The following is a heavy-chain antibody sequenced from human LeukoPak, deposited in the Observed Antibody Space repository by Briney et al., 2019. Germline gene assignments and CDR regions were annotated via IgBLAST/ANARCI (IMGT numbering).Heavy chain of an antibody. J-gene: IGHJ4*02. CDR3: AKDMGNCGGDCYSANDY. CDR2: ISGSGGST. D-gene: IGHD2-21*02. Sequence: GGSLRLSCAASGFTFSSYAMSWVRQAPGKGLEWASAISGSGGSTYYADSVKGRFTISRDNSKNTLYLQMNSLRAEDTAVYYCAKDMGNCGGDCYSANDYWGQGTLVTVSS. V-gene: IGHV3-23*01. CDR1: GFTFSSYA.